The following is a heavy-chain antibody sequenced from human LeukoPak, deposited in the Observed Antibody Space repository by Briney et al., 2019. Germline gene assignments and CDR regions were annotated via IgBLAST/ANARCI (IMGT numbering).Heavy chain of an antibody. CDR1: GYTFINNW. Sequence: GASVKVSCKASGYTFINNWMHWVRQAPGQGLEWIGLINPTGTGTLHAQKFQGRVTMTTDTSTSTAYMELRSLRSDDTAFYYCARTDGDPNYHYYYMDVWGKGTTVTVSS. CDR2: INPTGTGT. V-gene: IGHV1-46*01. CDR3: ARTDGDPNYHYYYMDV. D-gene: IGHD4-17*01. J-gene: IGHJ6*03.